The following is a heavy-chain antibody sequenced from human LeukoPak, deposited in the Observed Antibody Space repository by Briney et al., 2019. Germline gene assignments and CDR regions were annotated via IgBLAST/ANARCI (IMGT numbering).Heavy chain of an antibody. Sequence: GGSLRLSCAASGFTFSTYAMHWVRQAPGKGLEWVAVISYDGSNKSYADSVKGRSTISRDNSKNTLYLQMNSLRAEDTAVYYCASEGDYWGQGTLVTVSS. V-gene: IGHV3-30*04. CDR3: ASEGDY. CDR2: ISYDGSNK. J-gene: IGHJ4*02. CDR1: GFTFSTYA.